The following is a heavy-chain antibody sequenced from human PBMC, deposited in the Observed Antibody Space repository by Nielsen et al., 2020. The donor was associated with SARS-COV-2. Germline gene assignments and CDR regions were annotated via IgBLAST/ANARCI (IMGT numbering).Heavy chain of an antibody. Sequence: WVRQAPGQGLEWMGWINTNTGSPTYAQGFTGRFVFSLDTSVSTAYLQISSLKAEDTAVYYCARTYYYDSSGYYLFDYWGQGTLVTVSS. CDR3: ARTYYYDSSGYYLFDY. D-gene: IGHD3-22*01. CDR2: INTNTGSP. V-gene: IGHV7-4-1*02. J-gene: IGHJ4*02.